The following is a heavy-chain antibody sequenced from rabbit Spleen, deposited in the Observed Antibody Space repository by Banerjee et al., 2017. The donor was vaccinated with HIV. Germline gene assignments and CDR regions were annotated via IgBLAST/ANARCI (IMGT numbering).Heavy chain of an antibody. D-gene: IGHD1-1*01. CDR3: ARDTSSRFSSYGMDL. CDR1: GVSFTSDCY. Sequence: QWLEESGGDLGKPGASLTCTCTASGVSFTSDCYMGWVRQEPGKGLEWIACIDTGSSGFTYFASWAKGRFTISKTSSTPVTLQMTLLTAADTATYFCARDTSSRFSSYGMDLWGQGTLVTVS. V-gene: IGHV1S40*01. J-gene: IGHJ6*01. CDR2: IDTGSSGFT.